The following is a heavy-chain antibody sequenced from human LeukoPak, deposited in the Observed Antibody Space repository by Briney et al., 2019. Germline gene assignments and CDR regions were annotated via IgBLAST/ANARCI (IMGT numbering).Heavy chain of an antibody. Sequence: SETLSLTCTVSGGSISSSSYYWGWIRQPPGKGLEWIGSIYYSGSTYYNPSLKSRVTISVDTSKNQFSLKLSSVTAADTAVYYCARSGIAAAGTADYWGQGTLVTVSS. J-gene: IGHJ4*02. CDR1: GGSISSSSYY. D-gene: IGHD6-13*01. V-gene: IGHV4-39*07. CDR3: ARSGIAAAGTADY. CDR2: IYYSGST.